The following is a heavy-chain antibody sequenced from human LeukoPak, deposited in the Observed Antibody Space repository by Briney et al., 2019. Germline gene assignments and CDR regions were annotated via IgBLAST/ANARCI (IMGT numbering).Heavy chain of an antibody. J-gene: IGHJ5*02. CDR3: ARGPAAVHP. CDR1: GGSISSSSYY. V-gene: IGHV4-39*01. D-gene: IGHD6-13*01. CDR2: VYYSGST. Sequence: SETLSLACNVSGGSISSSSYYWGWIRQPPGKGLEWLGSVYYSGSTYYNPSFKSRVTISLDTSKNQFFLNLTSVTAADTAVYFCARGPAAVHPWGQGTLVTVSS.